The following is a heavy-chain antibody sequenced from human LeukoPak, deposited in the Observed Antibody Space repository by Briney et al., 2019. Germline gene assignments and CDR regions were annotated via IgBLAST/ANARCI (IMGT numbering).Heavy chain of an antibody. V-gene: IGHV4-59*01. CDR3: ARGRRDGGRGSLYYGMDV. D-gene: IGHD5-24*01. Sequence: SETLSLTCTVSGGSISSYYWSWIRQPPGKGLEGIGYIYYSGSTNYNLSLKSRVTISVDPSKNQFSMKLSSVTAADTAVYYCARGRRDGGRGSLYYGMDVWGQGTTVTVSS. J-gene: IGHJ6*02. CDR2: IYYSGST. CDR1: GGSISSYY.